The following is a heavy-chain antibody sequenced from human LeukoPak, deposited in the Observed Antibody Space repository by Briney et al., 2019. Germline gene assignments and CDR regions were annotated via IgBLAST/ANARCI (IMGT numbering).Heavy chain of an antibody. D-gene: IGHD6-13*01. V-gene: IGHV3-48*01. CDR2: ISSSSSTI. Sequence: PGGSLRLSCAASGFTFSSYTMNWVRQAPGKGLEWVSCISSSSSTIYYADSVKGRFTISSDSAKNSLYLQMNSLRAEDTAVYYCAAWAGAAAGFNGPFDYWGQGALVTVSS. CDR1: GFTFSSYT. CDR3: AAWAGAAAGFNGPFDY. J-gene: IGHJ4*02.